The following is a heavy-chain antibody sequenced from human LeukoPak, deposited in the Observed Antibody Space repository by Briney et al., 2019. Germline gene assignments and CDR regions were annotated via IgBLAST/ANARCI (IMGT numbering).Heavy chain of an antibody. Sequence: GGSLRLSCAASGFTFSSYAMSWVRQAPGKGLEWVSAISGSGGSTYYADSVKGRFTISRGNSKNTLYLQMNSLRAEDTAVYYCAKDVVSTSCYYFDYWGQGTLVTVSS. CDR1: GFTFSSYA. D-gene: IGHD2-2*01. J-gene: IGHJ4*02. V-gene: IGHV3-23*01. CDR3: AKDVVSTSCYYFDY. CDR2: ISGSGGST.